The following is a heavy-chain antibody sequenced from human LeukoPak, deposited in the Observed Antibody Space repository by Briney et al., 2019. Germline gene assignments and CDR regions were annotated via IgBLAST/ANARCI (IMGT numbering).Heavy chain of an antibody. CDR3: ARPSYSGYDGDAFDI. CDR1: GYTFTSYG. D-gene: IGHD5-12*01. J-gene: IGHJ3*02. V-gene: IGHV1-18*01. CDR2: ISAYNGNT. Sequence: GASVKVSCKASGYTFTSYGINWVRQAPGQGLEWMGWISAYNGNTNYAQKLQGRVTMTTDTSTSTAYMELRSLRSDDTAVYYCARPSYSGYDGDAFDIWGQGTMVTVSS.